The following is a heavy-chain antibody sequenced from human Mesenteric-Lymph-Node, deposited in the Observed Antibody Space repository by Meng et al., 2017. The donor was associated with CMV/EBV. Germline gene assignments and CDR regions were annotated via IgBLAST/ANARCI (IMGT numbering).Heavy chain of an antibody. D-gene: IGHD2-21*01. CDR3: VRDGDYGVFLQYPMDV. CDR1: GASVSSKNAA. J-gene: IGHJ6*02. V-gene: IGHV6-1*01. CDR2: TCYRYKWYN. Sequence: LRLSCAISGASVSSKNAAWNWIRQSPSSGLEWLGRTCYRYKWYNDYAVCVRSRITINPDTSKNQFSLQLNSVTPEDTAVYYGVRDGDYGVFLQYPMDVWGQGTTVTVSS.